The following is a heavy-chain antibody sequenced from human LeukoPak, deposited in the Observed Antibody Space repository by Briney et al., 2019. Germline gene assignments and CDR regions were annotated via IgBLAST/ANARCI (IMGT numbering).Heavy chain of an antibody. CDR3: ASSKKGYYFGY. CDR2: IYYSGST. J-gene: IGHJ4*02. V-gene: IGHV4-59*01. CDR1: GGSISSYY. Sequence: SETLSLTCTVSGGSISSYYWSWIRQPPGKGLEWIGYIYYSGSTNYNPSLKSRVTISVDTSKNQLSLKLSSVTAADTAVYYCASSKKGYYFGYWGQGTLVTVSS.